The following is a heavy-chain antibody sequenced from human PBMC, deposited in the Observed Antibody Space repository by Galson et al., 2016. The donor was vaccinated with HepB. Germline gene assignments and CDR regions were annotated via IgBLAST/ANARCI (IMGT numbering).Heavy chain of an antibody. J-gene: IGHJ1*01. CDR2: LYSGGST. CDR1: GFTFSSYS. Sequence: SLRLSCAASGFTFSSYSMHWVRQAPGKGLEWVSVLYSGGSTYYADSVKGRFTISRDNSKNTLYLQTNSLGAEDTAIYYCAVRYSSIWYFQHWGRGTLVSVSS. CDR3: AVRYSSIWYFQH. V-gene: IGHV3-53*01. D-gene: IGHD6-13*01.